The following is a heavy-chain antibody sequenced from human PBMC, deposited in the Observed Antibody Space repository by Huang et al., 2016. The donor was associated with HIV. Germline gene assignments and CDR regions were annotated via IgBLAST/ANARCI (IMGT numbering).Heavy chain of an antibody. CDR2: SYPADADT. CDR3: ARQATTSKTASSWFVD. Sequence: EVQLVQSGAEVKKPGESLKISCKGSGYYFTSYWIGWVRQLPDKGLEWMGISYPADADTRDSPSFQGQVTISADKSISTAYLQGNSLKASDTAMYYCARQATTSKTASSWFVDWGQGTLVTVSS. J-gene: IGHJ5*02. CDR1: GYYFTSYW. D-gene: IGHD2-21*02. V-gene: IGHV5-51*01.